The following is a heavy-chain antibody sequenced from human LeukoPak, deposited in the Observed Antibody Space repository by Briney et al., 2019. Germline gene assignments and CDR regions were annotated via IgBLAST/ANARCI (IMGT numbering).Heavy chain of an antibody. CDR2: ISSNGGST. CDR1: GFTFSSYA. CDR3: ARDWSSGIPGASFDY. J-gene: IGHJ4*02. Sequence: GGSLRLSCAASGFTFSSYAMHWVRQAPGKGLEYVSAISSNGGSTYYANSVKGRFTISRDNSKNTLYLQMGSLRAEDMAVYYCARDWSSGIPGASFDYWGQGTLVTVSS. V-gene: IGHV3-64*01. D-gene: IGHD3-22*01.